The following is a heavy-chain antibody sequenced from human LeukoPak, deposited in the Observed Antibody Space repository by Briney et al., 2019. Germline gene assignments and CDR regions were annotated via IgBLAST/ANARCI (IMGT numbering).Heavy chain of an antibody. Sequence: GASVKVSCKASGYTFTSYGISWVRQAPGQGLEWMGGIIPIFGTANYAQKFQGRVTITADESTSTAYMELSSLRSEDTAVYYCARGPPPWGYYFDYWGQGTLVTVSS. J-gene: IGHJ4*02. CDR2: IIPIFGTA. CDR3: ARGPPPWGYYFDY. V-gene: IGHV1-69*13. D-gene: IGHD7-27*01. CDR1: GYTFTSYG.